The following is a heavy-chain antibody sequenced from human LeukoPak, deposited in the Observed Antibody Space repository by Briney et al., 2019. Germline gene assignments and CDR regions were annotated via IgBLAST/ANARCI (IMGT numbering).Heavy chain of an antibody. CDR3: AKDSSILAPAFYMDV. V-gene: IGHV3-48*01. CDR1: GFTFSTYS. J-gene: IGHJ6*03. Sequence: GGSLRLSCAASGFTFSTYSMNWVRQAPGKGLEWVSYITGSSTTIYYADSVKGRFTISRDNAKNSLYLQMNSLRAEDTALYYCAKDSSILAPAFYMDVWGKGTTVTISS. CDR2: ITGSSTTI. D-gene: IGHD2-21*01.